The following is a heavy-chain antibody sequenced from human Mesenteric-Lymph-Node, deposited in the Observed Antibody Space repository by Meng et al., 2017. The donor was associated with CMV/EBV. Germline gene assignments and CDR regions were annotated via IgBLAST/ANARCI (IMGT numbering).Heavy chain of an antibody. J-gene: IGHJ5*01. CDR1: GYTFSNYG. D-gene: IGHD3-3*01. CDR2: ISAYNGKT. Sequence: ASVKVSCKASGYTFSNYGINWVRQAPGQGLEWMGWISAYNGKTNYAQKVQDRVTMTTDTSTSTAYMELRSLRSDDTAVYYCARDPHEFWSSYWFDSWGQGTLVTVS. V-gene: IGHV1-18*01. CDR3: ARDPHEFWSSYWFDS.